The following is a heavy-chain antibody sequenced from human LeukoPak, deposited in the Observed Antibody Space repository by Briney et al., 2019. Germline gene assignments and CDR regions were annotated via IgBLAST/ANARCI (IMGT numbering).Heavy chain of an antibody. CDR2: INWNDGST. V-gene: IGHV3-20*04. J-gene: IGHJ4*02. CDR1: GFTFDDYA. CDR3: ARDAASDY. D-gene: IGHD6-25*01. Sequence: PGGSLRLSCAASGFTFDDYAMSWVRQAPGKGLEWVSGINWNDGSTGYADSVRGRFTISRDNAKNCLYLQMNSLRAEDTALYYCARDAASDYWGQGTLVTVSS.